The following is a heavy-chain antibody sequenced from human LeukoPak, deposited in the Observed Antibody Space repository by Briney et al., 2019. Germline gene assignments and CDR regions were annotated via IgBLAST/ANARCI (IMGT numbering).Heavy chain of an antibody. CDR2: IYYSGTT. D-gene: IGHD6-6*01. CDR1: GGSISSYY. Sequence: SETLSLTCTVSGGSISSYYWSWIRQPPGKGLEWIGYIYYSGTTNYNPSLKSRVTISVDTSKNQFSLKLSSVTAADTAVYYCARRIAARPAAGGNYYYCGMDVWGQGTTVTVSS. J-gene: IGHJ6*02. CDR3: ARRIAARPAAGGNYYYCGMDV. V-gene: IGHV4-59*08.